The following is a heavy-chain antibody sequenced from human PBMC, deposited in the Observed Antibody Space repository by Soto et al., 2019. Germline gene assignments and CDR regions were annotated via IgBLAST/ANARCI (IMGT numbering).Heavy chain of an antibody. D-gene: IGHD6-19*01. CDR2: NSGSGGST. CDR3: AKARYSSGTRAYDY. V-gene: IGHV3-23*01. CDR1: GFTFSSYA. J-gene: IGHJ4*02. Sequence: GGSLRLSCAASGFTFSSYAMSWVRQAPGKGLEWVSANSGSGGSTYYADSVKGRFTISRDNSKNTLYLQMNSLRAEDTAVYYRAKARYSSGTRAYDYWGQGTLVTVSS.